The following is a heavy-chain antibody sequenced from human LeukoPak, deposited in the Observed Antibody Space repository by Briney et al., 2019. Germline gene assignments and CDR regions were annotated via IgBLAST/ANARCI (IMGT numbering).Heavy chain of an antibody. CDR1: GGSISSGGYY. J-gene: IGHJ4*02. CDR3: ARGGPPDIVVVPAAIYYFDY. V-gene: IGHV4-31*03. Sequence: PSETLSLTCTVSGGSISSGGYYWSWIRQHPGKGLEWIGYIYYSGSTYYNPSLKSRVTISVDTSKNQFSPKLSSVTAADTAVYYCARGGPPDIVVVPAAIYYFDYWGQGTLVTVSS. D-gene: IGHD2-2*02. CDR2: IYYSGST.